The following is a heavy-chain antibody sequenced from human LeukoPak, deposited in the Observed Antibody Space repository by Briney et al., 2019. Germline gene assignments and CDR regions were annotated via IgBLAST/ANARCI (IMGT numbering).Heavy chain of an antibody. Sequence: SETLSLTCAVSGASISATNWWTWVRLPPGQGLEWIGEVSHSESTNYSPSLKGRLRLSVDRATNQISLKLTSVTAADTAIYYCAKESGRGTYDLWGPGTMVTVSS. CDR2: VSHSEST. V-gene: IGHV4-4*02. CDR3: AKESGRGTYDL. J-gene: IGHJ3*01. CDR1: GASISATNW. D-gene: IGHD3-10*01.